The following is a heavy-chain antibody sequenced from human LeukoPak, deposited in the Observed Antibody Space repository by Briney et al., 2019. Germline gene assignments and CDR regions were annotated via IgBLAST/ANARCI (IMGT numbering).Heavy chain of an antibody. Sequence: ASVKVSCKASGYTFANYDITWVRQATGQGLEWMGRMNPNSGDTAYAQKFQGRVAMTRDTSISTAYMELTSLRSEDTAVYYCARGLGDYYDTSGYYYAVPAHWGQGTLVTVSS. CDR1: GYTFANYD. D-gene: IGHD3-22*01. V-gene: IGHV1-8*01. J-gene: IGHJ4*02. CDR3: ARGLGDYYDTSGYYYAVPAH. CDR2: MNPNSGDT.